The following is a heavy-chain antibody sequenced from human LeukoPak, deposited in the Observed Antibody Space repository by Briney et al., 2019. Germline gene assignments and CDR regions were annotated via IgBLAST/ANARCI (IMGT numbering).Heavy chain of an antibody. D-gene: IGHD6-19*01. CDR1: GFTFSSYG. V-gene: IGHV3-30*18. J-gene: IGHJ6*02. Sequence: GRSLRLSCAASGFTFSSYGMHWVRQAPGKGLEWVAVISYDGSNKYYADSVKGRFTISRDNSKNTLYLQMNSLRAEDTAVYYCAKVLSSSGWYRRHYYGMDVWGQGTTVTVSS. CDR3: AKVLSSSGWYRRHYYGMDV. CDR2: ISYDGSNK.